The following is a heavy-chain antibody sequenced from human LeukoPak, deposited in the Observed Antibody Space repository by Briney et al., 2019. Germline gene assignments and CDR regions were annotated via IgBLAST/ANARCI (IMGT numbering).Heavy chain of an antibody. CDR3: ARELRAHGVFDI. CDR1: AESFSGYF. V-gene: IGHV3-53*01. J-gene: IGHJ3*02. CDR2: IYSGGST. D-gene: IGHD2-15*01. Sequence: QPSETLSLTCSIYAESFSGYFWTWIRQPPGKGLEWVSEIYSGGSTYYAASVKGRFSISRDNSKNTVYLQMNSLRVEDTAVYYCARELRAHGVFDIWGQGIMVTVSS.